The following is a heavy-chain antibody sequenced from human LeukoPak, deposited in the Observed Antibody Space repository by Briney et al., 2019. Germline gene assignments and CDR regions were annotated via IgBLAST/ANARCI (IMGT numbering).Heavy chain of an antibody. CDR1: GFTFSSYA. Sequence: PGGSLRLSCAASGFTFSSYALHWVRQAPGKGLEWVALIPYDGNNKYYADSVKGRFTISRDNSKNTLYLQMISLRPEDTAVYYCASAPLSSGWLGADYWGQGTLVTVSS. D-gene: IGHD6-19*01. CDR3: ASAPLSSGWLGADY. J-gene: IGHJ4*02. V-gene: IGHV3-30-3*01. CDR2: IPYDGNNK.